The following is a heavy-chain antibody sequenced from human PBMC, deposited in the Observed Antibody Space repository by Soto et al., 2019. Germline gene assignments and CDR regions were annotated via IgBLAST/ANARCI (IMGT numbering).Heavy chain of an antibody. CDR1: GFTFSSYA. Sequence: EVQLLESGGGLVQPGGSLRLSCAASGFTFSSYAMSWVRQAPGKGLEWVSAISGSGGSTYYADSVKGRLTISRDNSKNKLYLQMNSLRAEDTAVYYGSKWGSGGWSLFDYWGQGTLVTVSS. CDR2: ISGSGGST. CDR3: SKWGSGGWSLFDY. V-gene: IGHV3-23*01. J-gene: IGHJ4*02. D-gene: IGHD6-19*01.